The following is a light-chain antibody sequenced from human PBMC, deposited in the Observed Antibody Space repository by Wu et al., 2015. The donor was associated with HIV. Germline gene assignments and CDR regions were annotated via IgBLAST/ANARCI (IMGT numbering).Light chain of an antibody. J-gene: IGKJ4*01. CDR2: GAS. Sequence: EIVMTQSPATLSVSPGERATLSCRASQSVSSNLAWYQQKPGQAPRLLIYGASTRATGIPARFGGSGSGTEFTLTISSLQSEDFALYYCQQYNNWPLTFGGGTKVEIK. CDR1: QSVSSN. CDR3: QQYNNWPLT. V-gene: IGKV3-15*01.